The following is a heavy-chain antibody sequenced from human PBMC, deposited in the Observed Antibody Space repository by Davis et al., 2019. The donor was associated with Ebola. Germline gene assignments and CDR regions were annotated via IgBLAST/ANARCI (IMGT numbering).Heavy chain of an antibody. CDR3: TTDRRSGSYFDY. J-gene: IGHJ4*02. CDR1: GITFSNAW. Sequence: GESLKIPCAASGITFSNAWMSWVRQVPGKGLEWVGRIKSTTDGGTADYAAPVKGRFTISRDDSKNTLYLQMNSLKTEDTAVYFCTTDRRSGSYFDYWGQGALVTVSS. CDR2: IKSTTDGGTA. D-gene: IGHD1-26*01. V-gene: IGHV3-15*01.